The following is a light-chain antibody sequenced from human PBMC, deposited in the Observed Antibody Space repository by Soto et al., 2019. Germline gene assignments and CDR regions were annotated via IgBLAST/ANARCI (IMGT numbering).Light chain of an antibody. V-gene: IGKV3-15*01. CDR3: QQYNTWPT. CDR1: QSVSGS. Sequence: ERTTLSCRASQSVSGSLAWYQQKPGQATRLLIYGTSTRATGIPARFSGSGSGTEFTLTISSLQSEDFAVYYWQQYNTWPTFGGGTKVEIK. CDR2: GTS. J-gene: IGKJ4*01.